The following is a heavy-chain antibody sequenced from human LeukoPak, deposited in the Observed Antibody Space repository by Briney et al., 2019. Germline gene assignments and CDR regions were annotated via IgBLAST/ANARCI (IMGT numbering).Heavy chain of an antibody. CDR1: GYTFTSYY. D-gene: IGHD3-22*01. CDR2: INPRTGSA. Sequence: ASVKVSCKASGYTFTSYYIFWVRQAPGQGLEWMGIINPRTGSASYSQKFQGRVTMTRDMSTSTVYMELSSLRSEDTALYYCARGVHVRVYDSNPHYGHYWGQGTLVTVSS. J-gene: IGHJ4*02. CDR3: ARGVHVRVYDSNPHYGHY. V-gene: IGHV1-46*01.